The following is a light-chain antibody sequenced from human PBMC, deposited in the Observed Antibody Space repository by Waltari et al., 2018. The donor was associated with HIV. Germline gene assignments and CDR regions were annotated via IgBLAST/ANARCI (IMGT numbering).Light chain of an antibody. V-gene: IGLV4-69*01. CDR2: LNSNGSH. Sequence: QLVLTQSPSASASLGASVKLTCTLSSGHSSFALAWHQPQPQKGPRYLMKLNSNGSHSKGDGIPDRFSGSSSGAERYLTISSLQSEDEADYYCQTWVTGIHVVFGGGTKLTVL. J-gene: IGLJ2*01. CDR3: QTWVTGIHVV. CDR1: SGHSSFA.